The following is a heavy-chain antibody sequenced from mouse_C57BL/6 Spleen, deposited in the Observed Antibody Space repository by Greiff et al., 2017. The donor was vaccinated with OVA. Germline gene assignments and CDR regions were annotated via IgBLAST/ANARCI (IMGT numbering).Heavy chain of an antibody. D-gene: IGHD2-3*01. Sequence: VKLQQPGTELVKPGASVKLSCKASGYTFTSYWMHWVKQRPGQGLEWIGNINPSNGGTNYNEKFKSKATLTLDKSTSTAYMQLSSLTSEDSAVYYCAREGDGYYGDHFDYWGQGTTLTVSS. CDR3: AREGDGYYGDHFDY. CDR2: INPSNGGT. V-gene: IGHV1-53*01. J-gene: IGHJ2*01. CDR1: GYTFTSYW.